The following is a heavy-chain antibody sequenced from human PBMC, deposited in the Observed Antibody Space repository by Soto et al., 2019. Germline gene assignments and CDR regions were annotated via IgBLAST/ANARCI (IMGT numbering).Heavy chain of an antibody. V-gene: IGHV3-11*01. CDR3: VREERRCGSSSSSCYPQPTDY. CDR2: ISSSGSVR. J-gene: IGHJ4*02. D-gene: IGHD2-2*01. Sequence: PGGSLRLSCAASGFTFSDYYMSWIRQAPGKGLEWVSYISSSGSVRNYADSVKGRFTISRDNAKNSLYLQMNSLRADDTAVYYCVREERRCGSSSSSCYPQPTDYWGQGTPVTVSS. CDR1: GFTFSDYY.